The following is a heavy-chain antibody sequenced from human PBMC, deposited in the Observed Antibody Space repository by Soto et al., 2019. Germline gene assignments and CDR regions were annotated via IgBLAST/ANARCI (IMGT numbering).Heavy chain of an antibody. CDR2: IWNDGSNK. J-gene: IGHJ6*02. CDR3: ARNVVVPAARLYYYYYGMDV. CDR1: GFTFSSYG. D-gene: IGHD2-2*01. V-gene: IGHV3-33*01. Sequence: QVQLVESGGGVVQPGRSLRLSCAASGFTFSSYGMHWVRQAPGKGLEWVAVIWNDGSNKYYADSVKGRFTISRDNSKNTLYLQMNSLRAEDTAVYYCARNVVVPAARLYYYYYGMDVWGQGTTVTVSS.